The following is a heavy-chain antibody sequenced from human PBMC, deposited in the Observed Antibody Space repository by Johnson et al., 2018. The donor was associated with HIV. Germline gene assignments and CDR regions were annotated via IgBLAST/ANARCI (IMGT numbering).Heavy chain of an antibody. J-gene: IGHJ3*02. CDR3: ASTRLGAFEI. D-gene: IGHD3-16*01. V-gene: IGHV3-66*01. CDR1: GFSVSSKY. Sequence: VQLVESGGGLVQPGGSLILSCAASGFSVSSKYMRWVRQAPGKGLEWVSFIYSGGSTFYADSVKGRFTISRDNSGNTLYLQMDSLRVEDTAVYYCASTRLGAFEIWGQGTMVTVSS. CDR2: IYSGGST.